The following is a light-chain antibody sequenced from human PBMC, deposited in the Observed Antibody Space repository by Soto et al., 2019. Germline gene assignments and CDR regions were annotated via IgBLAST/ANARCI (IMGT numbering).Light chain of an antibody. V-gene: IGKV3-20*01. CDR1: QSVSSNF. CDR3: QQDGSSPPWT. J-gene: IGKJ1*01. Sequence: EIVLTQSPGTLSLSPGERATLSCRASQSVSSNFLAWYQQKPGQAPRLLIYGASSRATGIPDRFSGSGSGTDFTLTTSRLEPEDFAVYYCQQDGSSPPWTFGQGTKVEIK. CDR2: GAS.